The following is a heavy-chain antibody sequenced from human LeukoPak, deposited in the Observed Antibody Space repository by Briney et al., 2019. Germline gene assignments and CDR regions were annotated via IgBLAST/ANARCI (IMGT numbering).Heavy chain of an antibody. CDR3: ARDRGYYNDSSGYYESLPSDY. CDR1: GYTFTSYG. V-gene: IGHV1-18*01. J-gene: IGHJ4*02. Sequence: ASVKVSCKASGYTFTSYGISWVRQAPGPGLEWMGGISAYNGNTNYAQKLQGRVTMTKDASTSTAYMELRSLRSDDTAVYYCARDRGYYNDSSGYYESLPSDYWGQGTLVTVSS. CDR2: ISAYNGNT. D-gene: IGHD3-22*01.